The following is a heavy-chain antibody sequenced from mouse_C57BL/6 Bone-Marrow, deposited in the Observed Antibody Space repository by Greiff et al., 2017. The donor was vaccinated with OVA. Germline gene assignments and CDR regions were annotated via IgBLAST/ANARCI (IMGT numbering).Heavy chain of an antibody. D-gene: IGHD2-1*01. CDR3: ARDTAIYYGNYVGYFDV. J-gene: IGHJ1*03. Sequence: EVQLVESGGGLVKPGGSLKLSCAASGFTFSSYAMSWVRQTPEKRLEWVATISDGGSYTYYPDNVKGRFTISRDTAKNNLYLQMSHLKSEDTAMYYCARDTAIYYGNYVGYFDVWGTGTTVTVSS. CDR2: ISDGGSYT. CDR1: GFTFSSYA. V-gene: IGHV5-4*01.